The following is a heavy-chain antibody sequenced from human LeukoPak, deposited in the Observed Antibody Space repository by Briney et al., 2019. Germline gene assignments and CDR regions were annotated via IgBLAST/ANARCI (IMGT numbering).Heavy chain of an antibody. CDR3: VREDTPATANY. J-gene: IGHJ4*02. CDR1: GFNFANHA. Sequence: GGSLRLSCAASGFNFANHAMSWVRQTPGKGLEWVTAISGGGDITYYADSVTGRFTISRDNSKDTLFLQMHSLRPGDTAVYYCVREDTPATANYWGQGTLVTISS. CDR2: ISGGGDIT. D-gene: IGHD2-21*02. V-gene: IGHV3-23*01.